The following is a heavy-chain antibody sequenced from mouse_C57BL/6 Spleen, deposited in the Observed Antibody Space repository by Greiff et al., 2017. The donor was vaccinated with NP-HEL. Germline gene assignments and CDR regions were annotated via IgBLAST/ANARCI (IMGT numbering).Heavy chain of an antibody. J-gene: IGHJ4*01. Sequence: QSGPGMVKPSQSLSLTCTVTGYSITSGYDWHWIRHFPGNKLEWMGYISYSGSTNYNPSLKSRISITHDTSKNHFFLKLNSVTTEDTATYYCARGGSSYVYAMDYWGQGTSVTVSS. D-gene: IGHD1-1*01. CDR2: ISYSGST. V-gene: IGHV3-1*01. CDR1: GYSITSGYD. CDR3: ARGGSSYVYAMDY.